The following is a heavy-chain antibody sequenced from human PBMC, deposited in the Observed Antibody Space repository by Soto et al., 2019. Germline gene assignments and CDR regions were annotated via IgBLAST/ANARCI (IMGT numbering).Heavy chain of an antibody. CDR3: AWGSPHDYGGNSGLDY. Sequence: GASVKVSCKASGYTFTSYDINWVRQATGQGLEWMGWMNPNSGNTGYAQKYQGRVTMTRNTSISTAYMELSSLRSEDTAVYYCAWGSPHDYGGNSGLDYWGHGTLVTVSS. V-gene: IGHV1-8*01. CDR2: MNPNSGNT. CDR1: GYTFTSYD. J-gene: IGHJ4*01. D-gene: IGHD4-17*01.